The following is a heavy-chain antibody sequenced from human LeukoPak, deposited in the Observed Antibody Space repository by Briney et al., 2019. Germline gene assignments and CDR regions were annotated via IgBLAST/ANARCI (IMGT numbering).Heavy chain of an antibody. CDR3: AREKWELMYYFDY. Sequence: GGSLRLSCAASGFTFSDYYMSWIRQAPGKGLEWVSYISSSGSTIYYADSVKGRFTISRDNAKNSLYLQMNSLRAEDTAVYYCAREKWELMYYFDYWGQGTLVTVSS. CDR1: GFTFSDYY. CDR2: ISSSGSTI. D-gene: IGHD1-26*01. J-gene: IGHJ4*02. V-gene: IGHV3-11*04.